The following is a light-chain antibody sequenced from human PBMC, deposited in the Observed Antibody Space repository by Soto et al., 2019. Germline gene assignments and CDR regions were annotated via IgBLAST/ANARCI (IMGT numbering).Light chain of an antibody. V-gene: IGKV1-6*01. CDR3: LQDYNYPFT. Sequence: ALQMTQSPSSLSASVGDRVTITCRASQGIRNDLGWYQQKPGKAPKLLIYAASSLQSGVPSRFSGTGSGTDFTLTISSLQPEDFATYYCLQDYNYPFTFGGGTEVEIK. CDR1: QGIRND. J-gene: IGKJ4*01. CDR2: AAS.